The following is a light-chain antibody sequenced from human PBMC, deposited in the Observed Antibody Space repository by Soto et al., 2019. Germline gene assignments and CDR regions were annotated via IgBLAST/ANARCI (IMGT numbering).Light chain of an antibody. Sequence: EIVLTQSPGTLSLSPGERATLSCRASQSVSGSYLAWYQQKPGQAPRLRIYGASSRATGIPERFSGSGSGTDFTLTISRLEPEDFAVFYCQHYGSSPVTFGQGTKWEIK. CDR3: QHYGSSPVT. J-gene: IGKJ2*01. CDR1: QSVSGSY. CDR2: GAS. V-gene: IGKV3-20*01.